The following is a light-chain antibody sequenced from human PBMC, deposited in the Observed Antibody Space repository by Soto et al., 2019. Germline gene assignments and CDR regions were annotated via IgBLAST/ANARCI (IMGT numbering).Light chain of an antibody. CDR3: QQYNNWPYT. CDR2: GAS. Sequence: EIVMTQSPATLSVSPGEGATLSCRASQSVXSNLAWYRQKPGQAPSLLIYGASTRASGIPAKFSASGSGTEFALTISSLQSEDFAVYYCQQYNNWPYTFGQGTRLEIK. J-gene: IGKJ2*01. V-gene: IGKV3-15*01. CDR1: QSVXSN.